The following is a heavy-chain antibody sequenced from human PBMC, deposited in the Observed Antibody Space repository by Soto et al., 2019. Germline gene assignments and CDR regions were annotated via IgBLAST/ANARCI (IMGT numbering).Heavy chain of an antibody. D-gene: IGHD4-17*01. CDR2: IKQDGSEK. J-gene: IGHJ4*02. Sequence: PGGSLRLCCAASGFTFSSYGMHWVRQAPGKGLVRVANIKQDGSEKSYVDSVKGRFTISRDNAKNSLYLQMNSLRAEDTAVYYCARDNTVSELYGYWGQGALVTVSS. CDR3: ARDNTVSELYGY. V-gene: IGHV3-7*01. CDR1: GFTFSSYG.